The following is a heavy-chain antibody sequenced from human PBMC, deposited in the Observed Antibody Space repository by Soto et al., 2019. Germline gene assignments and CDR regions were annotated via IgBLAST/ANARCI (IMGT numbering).Heavy chain of an antibody. CDR3: ARKEFMVRGVIRQLYGMDV. D-gene: IGHD3-10*01. V-gene: IGHV3-48*02. J-gene: IGHJ6*02. Sequence: GGSLRLSCAASGFTFSSYSMNWVRQAPGKGLEWVSYISSSSSTIYYADSVKGRFTISRDNAKNSLYLQMNSLRDEDTAVYYCARKEFMVRGVIRQLYGMDVWGQGTTVTVSS. CDR1: GFTFSSYS. CDR2: ISSSSSTI.